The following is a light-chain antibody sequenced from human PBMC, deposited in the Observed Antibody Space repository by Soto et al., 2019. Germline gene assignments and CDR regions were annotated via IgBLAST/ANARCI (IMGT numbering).Light chain of an antibody. CDR3: QKRSNWPRT. CDR2: DAS. J-gene: IGKJ2*01. V-gene: IGKV3-11*01. CDR1: QSVSSY. Sequence: EIVLRQSPATLSLSPGERATLSCRASQSVSSYLAWYQQKPGQAPRLLIYDASNRVTGIPARFSGSGSGTAFTLTISSLEPEDSAVYNWQKRSNWPRTFGQGTKLEIK.